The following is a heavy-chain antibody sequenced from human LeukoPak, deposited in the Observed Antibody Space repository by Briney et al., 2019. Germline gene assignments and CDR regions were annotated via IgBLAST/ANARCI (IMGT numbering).Heavy chain of an antibody. D-gene: IGHD3-10*01. CDR3: ARDSPHIISGAFDI. V-gene: IGHV4-34*11. J-gene: IGHJ3*02. CDR1: GGSFSGYY. CDR2: IYYSGST. Sequence: SETLSLTCAVYGGSFSGYYWSWIRQPPGKGLEWIGYIYYSGSTNYNPSLKSRVTISVDTSKNQFSLKLSSVTAADTAVYYCARDSPHIISGAFDIWGQGTMVTVSS.